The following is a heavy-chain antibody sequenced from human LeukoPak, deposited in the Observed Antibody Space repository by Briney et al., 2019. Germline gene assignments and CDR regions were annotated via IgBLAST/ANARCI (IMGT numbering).Heavy chain of an antibody. Sequence: PGRSLRLSCAASGFTFSSYGMHWVRQAPGKGLEWVALIWYDGSNNNYIDSVKGRFTISRGNSKNTLYLQMNTLRTEDTAVYYCARFSGADSVGYFDCWGQGTLVTVSS. CDR1: GFTFSSYG. CDR3: ARFSGADSVGYFDC. D-gene: IGHD4-23*01. V-gene: IGHV3-33*01. J-gene: IGHJ4*02. CDR2: IWYDGSNN.